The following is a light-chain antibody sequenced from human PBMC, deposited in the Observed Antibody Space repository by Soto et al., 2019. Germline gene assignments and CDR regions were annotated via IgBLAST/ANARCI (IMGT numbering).Light chain of an antibody. Sequence: LTQPRSVSGSPGQSVTISCTGTSSDVGCYNYVSWYQHHPGKAPKLMIYDVDKRPSGVPGRFSGSKSGNTASLTISGLQAEDEADYYCCSYAGSYPFVFGTGTKVTVL. J-gene: IGLJ1*01. CDR1: SSDVGCYNY. V-gene: IGLV2-11*01. CDR2: DVD. CDR3: CSYAGSYPFV.